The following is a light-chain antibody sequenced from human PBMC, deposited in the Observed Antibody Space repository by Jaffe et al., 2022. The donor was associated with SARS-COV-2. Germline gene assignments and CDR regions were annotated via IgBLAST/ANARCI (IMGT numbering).Light chain of an antibody. V-gene: IGLV3-19*01. CDR3: KSGDRSGVV. CDR1: SLRNYY. J-gene: IGLJ3*02. Sequence: SSELTQDPALSVALGQTVSIACQGDSLRNYYVSWYQQKPGQAPVLVIYAKDKRPSGIPVRFSGSSSGNTASLTITGAQAEDEADYYCKSGDRSGVVFGGGTKLTVL. CDR2: AKD.